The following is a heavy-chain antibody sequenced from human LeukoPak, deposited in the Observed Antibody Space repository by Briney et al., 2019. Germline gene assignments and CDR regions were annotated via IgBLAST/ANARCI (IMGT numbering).Heavy chain of an antibody. V-gene: IGHV4-4*07. CDR3: ARGGYYGSGSLTYFDY. Sequence: PSETLSLTCSFFGTSISSNYWSWIRQPAGKGLEWIGRIYTSGSTNYNPSLKSRVTMSVDTSKNQFSLKLSSVTAADTAVYYCARGGYYGSGSLTYFDYWGQGTLVTVSS. CDR2: IYTSGST. D-gene: IGHD3-10*01. CDR1: GTSISSNY. J-gene: IGHJ4*02.